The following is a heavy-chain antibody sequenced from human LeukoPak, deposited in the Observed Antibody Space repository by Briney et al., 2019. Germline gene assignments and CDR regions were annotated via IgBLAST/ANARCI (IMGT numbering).Heavy chain of an antibody. V-gene: IGHV3-30-3*01. CDR3: ARDPPDDRLSGDPLDY. CDR1: GFTFSSYA. CDR2: ISYDGSNK. D-gene: IGHD3-9*01. Sequence: GRSLRLSCAASGFTFSSYAMHWVRQAPGKGLEWVAVISYDGSNKYYADSVKGRFTISRDNSKNTLYLQMNSLRAEDTAVYYCARDPPDDRLSGDPLDYWGQGTLVTVSS. J-gene: IGHJ4*02.